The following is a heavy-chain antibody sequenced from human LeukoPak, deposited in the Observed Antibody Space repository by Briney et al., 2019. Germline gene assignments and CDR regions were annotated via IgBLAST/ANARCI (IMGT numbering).Heavy chain of an antibody. D-gene: IGHD1-14*01. CDR2: ISGTSSII. J-gene: IGHJ3*02. Sequence: GGSLRLSCAASGITFSTYSMNWVRQAPGKGLEWVSYISGTSSIIYYEDSVKGRFTISRDNAKNSLYLQMNSLRDEDTAVYYCARGTWVSDRTFDTWGQGTVVTVSS. CDR3: ARGTWVSDRTFDT. CDR1: GITFSTYS. V-gene: IGHV3-48*02.